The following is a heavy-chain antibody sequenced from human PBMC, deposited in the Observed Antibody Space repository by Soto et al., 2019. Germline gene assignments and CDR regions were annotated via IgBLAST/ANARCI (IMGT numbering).Heavy chain of an antibody. CDR3: ATHFYGAYVVDS. V-gene: IGHV4-38-2*02. Sequence: PSETLSLTCTVSGFSISSGHYWGWMRQTPGKGLEWIGSTHHSGRTYYSTSLKSRVTISVDTSKNQVSLRLRSVTAADTALYYCATHFYGAYVVDSWGLGTLVTVSS. CDR2: THHSGRT. D-gene: IGHD4-17*01. CDR1: GFSISSGHY. J-gene: IGHJ4*02.